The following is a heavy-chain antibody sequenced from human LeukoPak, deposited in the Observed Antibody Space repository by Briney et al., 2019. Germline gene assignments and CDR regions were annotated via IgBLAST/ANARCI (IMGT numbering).Heavy chain of an antibody. CDR3: ARGGRGSYHPLDY. V-gene: IGHV1-46*01. D-gene: IGHD1-26*01. Sequence: ASVKVSCKAFGYTFTSNYMHWVRQAPGQGPEWMGVISPSGGSTTYAQKFQGRVTLTRDTSTSTAYMELRSLRSDDTAVYYCARGGRGSYHPLDYWGQGTLVTVSS. CDR1: GYTFTSNY. J-gene: IGHJ4*02. CDR2: ISPSGGST.